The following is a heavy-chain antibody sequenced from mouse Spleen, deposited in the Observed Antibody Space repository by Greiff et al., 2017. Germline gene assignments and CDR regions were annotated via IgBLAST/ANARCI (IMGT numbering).Heavy chain of an antibody. CDR3: ARGDCGSLYYFDY. J-gene: IGHJ2*01. Sequence: QVQLKQSGAELVKPGASVKMSCKASGYTFTSYWMHWVKQRPGRGLEWIGRIDPNSGGTKYNEKFKSKATLTVDKPSSTAYMQLSSLTSEDSAVCYCARGDCGSLYYFDYWGQGTTLTVSS. CDR2: IDPNSGGT. D-gene: IGHD1-2*01. CDR1: GYTFTSYW. V-gene: IGHV1-72*01.